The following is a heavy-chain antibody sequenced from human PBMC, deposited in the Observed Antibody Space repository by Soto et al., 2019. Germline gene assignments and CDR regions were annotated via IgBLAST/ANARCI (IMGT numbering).Heavy chain of an antibody. J-gene: IGHJ6*02. V-gene: IGHV5-10-1*01. Sequence: PGVSLKISCKGSGYSFTSYWISWVREMPGKGLEWMGRIDPSDSYTNYSPSFQGHVTISADKSISTAYLQWSSLKASDTAMYYCARQGMISRREYGMDVWGQGTTVTLSS. CDR3: ARQGMISRREYGMDV. CDR2: IDPSDSYT. D-gene: IGHD3-16*01. CDR1: GYSFTSYW.